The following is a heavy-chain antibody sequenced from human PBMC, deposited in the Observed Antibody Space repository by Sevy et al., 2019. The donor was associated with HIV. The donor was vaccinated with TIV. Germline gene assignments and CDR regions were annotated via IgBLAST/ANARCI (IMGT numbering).Heavy chain of an antibody. V-gene: IGHV4-39*02. CDR1: GDSISNNDYY. J-gene: IGHJ4*02. CDR2: IYYSGST. Sequence: SETLSLTCTVSGDSISNNDYYWAWIRQPPGKGLDWIGSIYYSGSTYYTPSLKSRVTISVDTSKNQFSLKLRSVTAADTAVYYCAREGPRIAQFDYSGQRTMVTVSS. CDR3: AREGPRIAQFDY. D-gene: IGHD6-13*01.